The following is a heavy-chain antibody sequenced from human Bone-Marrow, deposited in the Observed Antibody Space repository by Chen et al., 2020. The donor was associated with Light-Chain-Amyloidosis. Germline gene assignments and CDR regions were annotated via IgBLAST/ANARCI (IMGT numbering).Heavy chain of an antibody. D-gene: IGHD2-21*02. CDR1: GFTFSTYE. CDR2: ISNSGDDI. Sequence: EVQLVESGGGLVQPGGSLRLSCAASGFTFSTYEFNWVRQAPGKGLEWISYISNSGDDIYYAGSVKGRFTVSRDNAKNSLYLYMNSLRVDDTALYYCARETPRCGGDCYDYWGQGTLVTVSS. V-gene: IGHV3-48*03. CDR3: ARETPRCGGDCYDY. J-gene: IGHJ4*01.